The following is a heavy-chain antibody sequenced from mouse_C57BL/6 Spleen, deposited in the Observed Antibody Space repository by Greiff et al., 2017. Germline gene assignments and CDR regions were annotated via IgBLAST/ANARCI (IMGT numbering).Heavy chain of an antibody. CDR3: ARRDYFDY. V-gene: IGHV1-69*01. Sequence: VQLQQSGAELVMPGASVKLSCKASGYTFTSYWMHWVKQRPGQGLEWIGEIDPSDSYTNYNQKFKGKSTLTVDKSSSTAYMQLSSLTTEDSAVYYCARRDYFDYWGQGTTLTVSS. CDR2: IDPSDSYT. J-gene: IGHJ2*01. CDR1: GYTFTSYW.